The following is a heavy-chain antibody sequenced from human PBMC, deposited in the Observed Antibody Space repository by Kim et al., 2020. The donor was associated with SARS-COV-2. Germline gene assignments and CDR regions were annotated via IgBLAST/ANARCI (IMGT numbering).Heavy chain of an antibody. CDR3: AKKAVAGVPAAFDI. Sequence: GGSLRLSCAASGLTFSSCSMNWVRQAPGKGLEWVSIISPGGQVAYYADSVKGRFTISRDNSRNTLYLQMNSLRAEDTAAYYCAKKAVAGVPAAFDIWGQGTMVTVSS. CDR1: GLTFSSCS. V-gene: IGHV3-23*01. J-gene: IGHJ3*02. D-gene: IGHD2-8*01. CDR2: ISPGGQVA.